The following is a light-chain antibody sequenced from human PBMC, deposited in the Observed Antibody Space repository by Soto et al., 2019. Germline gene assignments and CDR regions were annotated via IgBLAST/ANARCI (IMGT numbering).Light chain of an antibody. V-gene: IGKV1-5*03. Sequence: DIQMTQSPSTLSASVGDRVTITCRASQRISNWLAWYQQKPGKAPKLLMYEASSLESGVPSRFSGSGSGTEFTLTISSLQPEDSATYYCQQYDSYLVTFGGGTKVEIK. CDR3: QQYDSYLVT. J-gene: IGKJ4*01. CDR2: EAS. CDR1: QRISNW.